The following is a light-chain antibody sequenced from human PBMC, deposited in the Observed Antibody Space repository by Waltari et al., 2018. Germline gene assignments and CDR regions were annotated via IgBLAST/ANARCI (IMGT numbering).Light chain of an antibody. CDR2: EVT. V-gene: IGLV2-14*01. Sequence: QSALTQPASVSGSPGQSITISCTGTSSAVGGYNHVSCYQQQPGKAPKLLILEVTIRPSGISNRFSGSKSGNAASLTISGLQAEDEGEYYCSSFTTSGTLVVFGGGTKVTVL. J-gene: IGLJ2*01. CDR1: SSAVGGYNH. CDR3: SSFTTSGTLVV.